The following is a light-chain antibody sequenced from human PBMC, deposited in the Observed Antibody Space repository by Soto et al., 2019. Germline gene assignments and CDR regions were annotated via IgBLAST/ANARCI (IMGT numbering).Light chain of an antibody. Sequence: QSALTQPASVSGSPGQSIIISCTGTSSDVGGYDYVSWYQQHPGKAPKLSIYEVTHRPSGVSDRFSGSKSANTASLTISGLQAEDEADYYCSSYTTTTVLFGGGTKLTVL. CDR2: EVT. V-gene: IGLV2-14*01. CDR1: SSDVGGYDY. J-gene: IGLJ3*02. CDR3: SSYTTTTVL.